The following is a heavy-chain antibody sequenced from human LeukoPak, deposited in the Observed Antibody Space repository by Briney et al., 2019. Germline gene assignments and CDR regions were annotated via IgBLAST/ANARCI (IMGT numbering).Heavy chain of an antibody. CDR3: ARVPGTYYFDY. J-gene: IGHJ4*02. D-gene: IGHD6-13*01. V-gene: IGHV4-30-2*01. CDR1: GGSISSGGYS. CDR2: IYHSGRT. Sequence: PSQTLSLTCAVSGGSISSGGYSWSWIRQPPGKGLEWIGYIYHSGRTYYNPSLKSRVTISVDRSKNQFSLKLSSVTAAGTAVYYCARVPGTYYFDYWGQGTLVTVSS.